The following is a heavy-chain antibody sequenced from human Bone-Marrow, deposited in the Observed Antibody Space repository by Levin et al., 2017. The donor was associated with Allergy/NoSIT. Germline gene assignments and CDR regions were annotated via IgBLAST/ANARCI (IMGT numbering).Heavy chain of an antibody. CDR3: ARETSESGSGNYYNPFYFDH. J-gene: IGHJ4*02. CDR1: GFTFSRYD. Sequence: GESLKISCAASGFTFSRYDMHWVRQGTGRSLEWVATIGTAADTYYPGSVKGRFTISRDDAKSSLDLQMNSLRDGDAAIYYCARETSESGSGNYYNPFYFDHWGQGILVAVSS. CDR2: IGTAADT. V-gene: IGHV3-13*01. D-gene: IGHD3-10*01.